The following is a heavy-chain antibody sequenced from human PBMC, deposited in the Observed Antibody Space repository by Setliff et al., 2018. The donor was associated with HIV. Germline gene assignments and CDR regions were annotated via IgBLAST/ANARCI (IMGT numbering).Heavy chain of an antibody. CDR1: GGSVSDTSYY. CDR3: ARLGDSGYDFRGYLDY. D-gene: IGHD5-12*01. V-gene: IGHV4-39*01. CDR2: VYYSGGT. J-gene: IGHJ4*02. Sequence: SETLSLTCTVSGGSVSDTSYYWGWIRQPPGKGLEWLANVYYSGGTYYNPSLNSRVTISVDTSRNQFSLKLTSVTAADTALYFCARLGDSGYDFRGYLDYWGQGKLVTSPQ.